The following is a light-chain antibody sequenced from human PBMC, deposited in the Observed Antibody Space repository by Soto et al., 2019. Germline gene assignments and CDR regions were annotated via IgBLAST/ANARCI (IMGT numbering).Light chain of an antibody. CDR1: SSDVGGYNY. J-gene: IGLJ2*01. V-gene: IGLV2-14*01. CDR2: EVS. CDR3: SSYTTSSTLVV. Sequence: QSVLTQPASVSGSPGQSITISCTGTSSDVGGYNYVSWYQQHPGKAPKLIIYEVSNRPSGVSNRFSGSKSDYTASLTISGLQAEDEAYYYCSSYTTSSTLVVFGGGTKLTVL.